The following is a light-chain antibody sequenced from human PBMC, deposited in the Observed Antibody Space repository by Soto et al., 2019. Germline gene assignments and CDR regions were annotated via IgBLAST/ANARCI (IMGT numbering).Light chain of an antibody. J-gene: IGLJ1*01. V-gene: IGLV1-40*01. CDR3: QSLDSSLSAYV. CDR2: GNN. Sequence: QSALTQSPSVSGAPGQRVTISCTGSSSNIGTGSDVRWYQHLPGAAPRLLLYGNNNRPSGVPDRFSGSKSGTSASLAITGLQAEDEADYYCQSLDSSLSAYVFGPGTKVTVL. CDR1: SSNIGTGSD.